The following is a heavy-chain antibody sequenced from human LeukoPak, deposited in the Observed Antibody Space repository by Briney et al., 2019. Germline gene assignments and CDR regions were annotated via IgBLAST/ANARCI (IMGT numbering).Heavy chain of an antibody. CDR3: ARDLRKQDYYDSSGYYYDRSHDAFDI. CDR2: IYFSGST. V-gene: IGHV4-59*12. Sequence: PSETLSLTCTVSGGSISSYYWSWIGQPPGKGLEWIGYIYFSGSTNYNPSLKSRVTISVDTSKNQFSLKLSSVTAADTAVYYCARDLRKQDYYDSSGYYYDRSHDAFDIWGQGTMVTVSS. D-gene: IGHD3-22*01. J-gene: IGHJ3*02. CDR1: GGSISSYY.